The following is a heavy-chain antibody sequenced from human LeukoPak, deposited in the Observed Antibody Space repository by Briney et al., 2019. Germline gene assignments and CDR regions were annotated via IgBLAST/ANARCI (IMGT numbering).Heavy chain of an antibody. D-gene: IGHD4-17*01. CDR3: ARLADYVAFDI. V-gene: IGHV3-72*01. CDR2: TRNKANSYTT. Sequence: GGSLRLSCAASGFTFSDHYMDWVRQAPGKGLEWVGRTRNKANSYTTEYAASVKGRFTISRDDSKNSLYPQMNSLKTEDTAVYYCARLADYVAFDIWGQGTMVTVSS. CDR1: GFTFSDHY. J-gene: IGHJ3*02.